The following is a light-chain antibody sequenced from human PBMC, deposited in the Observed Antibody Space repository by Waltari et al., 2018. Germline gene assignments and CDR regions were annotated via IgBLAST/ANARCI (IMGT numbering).Light chain of an antibody. J-gene: IGLJ2*01. CDR3: SSCTSLNNLFVV. Sequence: QNPAQSPLIVNSDVNHRPAWIFNRCSGSTAGNTASVGISGLQAEDEADYYCSSCTSLNNLFVVFGGGTKVTVL. V-gene: IGLV2-14*04. CDR2: DVN.